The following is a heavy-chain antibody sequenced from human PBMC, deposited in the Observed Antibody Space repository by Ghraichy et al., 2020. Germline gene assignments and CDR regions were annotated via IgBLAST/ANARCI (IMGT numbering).Heavy chain of an antibody. CDR3: AKFGGIGGGLRHPIEDY. CDR1: GFIVGSNY. V-gene: IGHV3-66*01. Sequence: LTCATSGFIVGSNYMSWVLQAPGKGLEWVSVIYSGGSTYYADSVKGRFTISRDNSKNTLYLQMNSLRAEDTAVYYCAKFGGIGGGLRHPIEDYWGQGTLVTVSS. D-gene: IGHD3-10*01. J-gene: IGHJ4*02. CDR2: IYSGGST.